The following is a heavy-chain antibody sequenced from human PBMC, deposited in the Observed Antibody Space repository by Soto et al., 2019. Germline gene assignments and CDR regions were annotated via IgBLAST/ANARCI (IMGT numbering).Heavy chain of an antibody. CDR3: AKDRGFLDPFDY. J-gene: IGHJ4*02. CDR1: GFAFSSYA. D-gene: IGHD3-16*02. V-gene: IGHV3-23*01. Sequence: EVQLLESGGGLVQPGGSLRLSCAASGFAFSSYAMSWVRQAPGKGLAWVSSISGSTSGTYYADAVKGRFTISRDNSNNTLYLQMNSLRAEDTAVYYYAKDRGFLDPFDYWGQGALVTVSS. CDR2: ISGSTSGT.